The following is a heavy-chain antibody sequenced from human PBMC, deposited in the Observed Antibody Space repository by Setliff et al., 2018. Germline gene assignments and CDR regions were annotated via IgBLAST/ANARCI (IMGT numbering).Heavy chain of an antibody. J-gene: IGHJ4*02. V-gene: IGHV3-23*01. CDR3: AKDDAGYCSGGSCYAPFDY. Sequence: PGGSLRLSCAASGFTFDDYGMSWVRQTPGKGLEWVSAINHSGGSTYYADPVKGRFTISRDNSKNTLYLQMNSLRAEDTAVYYCAKDDAGYCSGGSCYAPFDYWGQGTLVTVSS. D-gene: IGHD2-15*01. CDR2: INHSGGST. CDR1: GFTFDDYG.